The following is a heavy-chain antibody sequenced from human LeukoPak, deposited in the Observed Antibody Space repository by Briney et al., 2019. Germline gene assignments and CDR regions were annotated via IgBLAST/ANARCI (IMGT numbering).Heavy chain of an antibody. D-gene: IGHD3-10*01. CDR3: AKVILTPQTPYNWFDP. Sequence: PSETLSLTCTVSGGSISSSSYCWGWIRQPPGKGLEWIGTIYYSGSTYYNPSLKSRVTISVDTSKNQFSLKLSSVTAADTAVYYCAKVILTPQTPYNWFDPWGQGTLVTVSS. CDR1: GGSISSSSYC. J-gene: IGHJ5*02. V-gene: IGHV4-39*01. CDR2: IYYSGST.